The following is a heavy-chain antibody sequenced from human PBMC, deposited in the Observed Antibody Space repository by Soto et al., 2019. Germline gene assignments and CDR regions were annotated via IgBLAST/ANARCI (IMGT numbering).Heavy chain of an antibody. V-gene: IGHV3-33*01. CDR3: ARIQLDTIMALDY. J-gene: IGHJ4*02. D-gene: IGHD1-1*01. Sequence: QVQLVESGGGVVQPGRSLRLSCAASGFIFNTYGFHWVRQAPGKGLEWVSVIWSDGNNKYYADSVKGRFTISRDSSKNTLYLQMNSLRVEDTAVYYCARIQLDTIMALDYWGQGTLVTASS. CDR2: IWSDGNNK. CDR1: GFIFNTYG.